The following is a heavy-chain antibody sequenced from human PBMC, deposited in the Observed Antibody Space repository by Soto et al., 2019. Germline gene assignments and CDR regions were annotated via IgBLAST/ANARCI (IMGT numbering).Heavy chain of an antibody. Sequence: SETLSLTCAVSGGSISSGGYSWSWIRQPPGKGLEWIGYIYHSGSTYYNPSLKSRVTISVDRSKNQFSLKLSSVTAADTAVYYCARANYYDSSGYSDYWGQGTLVTVSS. V-gene: IGHV4-30-2*01. D-gene: IGHD3-22*01. CDR2: IYHSGST. J-gene: IGHJ4*02. CDR3: ARANYYDSSGYSDY. CDR1: GGSISSGGYS.